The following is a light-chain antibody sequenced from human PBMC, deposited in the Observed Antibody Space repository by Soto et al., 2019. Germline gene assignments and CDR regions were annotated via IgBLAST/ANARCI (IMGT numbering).Light chain of an antibody. Sequence: SVLTLPPSSSGSPGQSVAISCTLTSSDVGGYNYVSWYQQHPGKSPKLMIYEVNKRPSGVPDRFSGSKSGNTASLTVSGLQAEDEADYYCSSYAGSSNVFGTGTKVTGL. V-gene: IGLV2-8*01. J-gene: IGLJ1*01. CDR2: EVN. CDR3: SSYAGSSNV. CDR1: SSDVGGYNY.